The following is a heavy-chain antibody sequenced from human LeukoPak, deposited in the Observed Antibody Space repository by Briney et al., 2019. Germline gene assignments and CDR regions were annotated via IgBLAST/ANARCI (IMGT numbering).Heavy chain of an antibody. D-gene: IGHD2-21*02. V-gene: IGHV4-4*07. CDR2: LYIGGST. J-gene: IGHJ4*02. CDR3: ARVLDGDPSWGFDY. Sequence: SETLSLTCTVSGGSISTYYWSWIRQPAGKGLQWIGRLYIGGSTNYNPSLKSRVTMSVDRSNNQFSLKLSSVTAADTAVYYCARVLDGDPSWGFDYWGQGTLVTVSS. CDR1: GGSISTYY.